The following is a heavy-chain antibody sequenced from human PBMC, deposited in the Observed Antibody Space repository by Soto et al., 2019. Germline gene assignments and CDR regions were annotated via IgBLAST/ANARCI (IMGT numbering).Heavy chain of an antibody. Sequence: LRLSCAASGFRVTNIYMSWVRQAPGQGLEWVSTISDGVSTWYADSVTGRFTISRHNSKNTLYLEMNFLRADDTAIYYCARDHGYGGYDFRGQGTQVTVSS. D-gene: IGHD5-12*01. CDR1: GFRVTNIY. CDR2: ISDGVST. J-gene: IGHJ4*02. CDR3: ARDHGYGGYDF. V-gene: IGHV3-53*01.